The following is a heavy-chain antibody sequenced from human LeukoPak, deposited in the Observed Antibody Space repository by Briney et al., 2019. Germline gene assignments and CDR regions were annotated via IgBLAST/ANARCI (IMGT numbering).Heavy chain of an antibody. Sequence: SETLSLTCTVSGGSISSYYWSWIRQPPGKGLEWIGYIYYSGSTNYNPSLKSRVTISVDTSKNQFSLKLSSVTAADTAVYYCARVGPTYDFWSGYGFDPWGQGTLVTVSS. CDR2: IYYSGST. CDR3: ARVGPTYDFWSGYGFDP. J-gene: IGHJ5*02. V-gene: IGHV4-59*01. D-gene: IGHD3-3*01. CDR1: GGSISSYY.